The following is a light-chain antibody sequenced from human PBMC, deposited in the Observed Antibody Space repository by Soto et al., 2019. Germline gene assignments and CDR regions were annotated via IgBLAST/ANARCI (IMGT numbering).Light chain of an antibody. V-gene: IGKV3-20*01. J-gene: IGKJ1*01. CDR1: QSVSSY. CDR3: QQYGSSPWT. CDR2: DAS. Sequence: EIVLTQSPATLSLSPGERATLSCRASQSVSSYLAWYQQKPGQAPRLLIYDASNRATGIPARFSGSGSGTDFTLTISRLEPEDFAVYYCQQYGSSPWTVGQGTKVDIK.